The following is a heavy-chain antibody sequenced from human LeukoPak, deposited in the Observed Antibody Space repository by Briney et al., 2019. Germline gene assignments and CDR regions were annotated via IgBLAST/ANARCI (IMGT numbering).Heavy chain of an antibody. CDR3: ARGSTTFSLIENWFDP. CDR2: TYYRSKWYN. J-gene: IGHJ5*02. CDR1: GDRVSSNSAA. V-gene: IGHV6-1*01. Sequence: SQTLSLTCAISGDRVSSNSAAWNWIRQSPSRGLEWLGRTYYRSKWYNDYAVSVKSRITINPDTSKNQFSLQLNSVTPEDTAVYYCARGSTTFSLIENWFDPWGQGTLVTVSS. D-gene: IGHD3-16*01.